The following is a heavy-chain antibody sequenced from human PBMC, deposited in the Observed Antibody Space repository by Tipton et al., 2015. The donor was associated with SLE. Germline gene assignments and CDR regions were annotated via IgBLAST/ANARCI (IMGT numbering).Heavy chain of an antibody. CDR1: GGSFSDYY. CDR3: ARDLHGGYRGGAFDI. J-gene: IGHJ3*02. CDR2: INHTGGT. D-gene: IGHD5-12*01. V-gene: IGHV4-34*01. Sequence: TLSLTCAVYGGSFSDYYWSWIRQTPGEGLEWIGEINHTGGTNYNPSLKSRVTISVDTSKNQFSLKLSSVTAADTAVYYCARDLHGGYRGGAFDIWGQGTMVTVSS.